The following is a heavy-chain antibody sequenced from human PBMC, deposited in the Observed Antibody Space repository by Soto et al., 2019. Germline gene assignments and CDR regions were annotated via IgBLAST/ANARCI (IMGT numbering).Heavy chain of an antibody. J-gene: IGHJ4*02. V-gene: IGHV3-48*04. Sequence: GGSLRLSCAASGFTLSSYSMNWVRQAPGKGLEWVSYISSSSSIIYYADSVKGRFTISRDNAKNSLYLQMNSLRAEDTAVYYCARERYYYDSSGYYVDYWGQGTLVTVSS. CDR2: ISSSSSII. CDR1: GFTLSSYS. CDR3: ARERYYYDSSGYYVDY. D-gene: IGHD3-22*01.